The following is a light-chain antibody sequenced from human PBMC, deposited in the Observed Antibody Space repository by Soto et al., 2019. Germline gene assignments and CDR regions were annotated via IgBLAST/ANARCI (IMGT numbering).Light chain of an antibody. V-gene: IGKV3-20*01. CDR3: QQYENSST. CDR1: QIVSSNA. CDR2: SAS. Sequence: ESVLTQSPTTLSLSVGERATLSCRASQIVSSNALAWFQQRPGQAPRVLIYSASSRATGIPDRFSGSGSGTDFTLTISRLETEDFSVYYCQQYENSSTFGQGTKVEIK. J-gene: IGKJ1*01.